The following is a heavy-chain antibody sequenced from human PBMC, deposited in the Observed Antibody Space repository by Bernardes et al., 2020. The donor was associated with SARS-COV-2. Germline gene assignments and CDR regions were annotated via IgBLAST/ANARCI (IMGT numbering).Heavy chain of an antibody. V-gene: IGHV3-72*01. Sequence: GSLILSCAASGFTFSDHYMDWVRQAPGKGLEWVGRVRTKPRSYSTDYAASVKGRFTISRDDSKNSVSLQMDSLKTEDTAVYYCVRVGPYGWESFDYWGQGTLATVSS. D-gene: IGHD3-10*01. CDR1: GFTFSDHY. J-gene: IGHJ4*02. CDR3: VRVGPYGWESFDY. CDR2: VRTKPRSYST.